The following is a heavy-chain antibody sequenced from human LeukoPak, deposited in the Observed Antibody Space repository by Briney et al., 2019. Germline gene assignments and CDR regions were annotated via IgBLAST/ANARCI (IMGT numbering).Heavy chain of an antibody. D-gene: IGHD1-26*01. J-gene: IGHJ6*03. V-gene: IGHV1-46*01. CDR2: INPSGGST. CDR1: GYTFTSYY. Sequence: ASVKVSCKASGYTFTSYYMHRVRQAPGQGLEWMGIINPSGGSTSYAQKFQGRVTMTRDMSTSTVYMELSSLRSEDTAVYYCARDVLIVGAHYYYYMDVWGKGTTVTVSS. CDR3: ARDVLIVGAHYYYYMDV.